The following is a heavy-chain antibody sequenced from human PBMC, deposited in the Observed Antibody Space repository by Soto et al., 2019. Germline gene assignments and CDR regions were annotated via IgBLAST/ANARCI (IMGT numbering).Heavy chain of an antibody. J-gene: IGHJ4*02. CDR1: GFTFSSYS. D-gene: IGHD3-10*01. V-gene: IGHV3-21*01. CDR3: ARDVSGSGEPPH. CDR2: ISSSSSYI. Sequence: GSLRLSCAASGFTFSSYSMNWVRQAPGKGLEWVSSISSSSSYIYYADSVKGRFTISRDNAKNSLYLQMNSLRAEDTAVYYCARDVSGSGEPPHWGQGTLVPVSS.